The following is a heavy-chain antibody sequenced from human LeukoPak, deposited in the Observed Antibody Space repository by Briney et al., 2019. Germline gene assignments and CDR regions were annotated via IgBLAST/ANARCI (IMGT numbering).Heavy chain of an antibody. J-gene: IGHJ4*02. D-gene: IGHD4-11*01. CDR3: ARSNQADDY. V-gene: IGHV3-74*01. Sequence: GGSLRLSCAAAGFTFSSYWMHWVRQVPGKGLVWVSRVNPGGSSTAYADSVKGRFSISRDNARNTLYLQMNSLRDEDTAVYYCARSNQADDYWGQGTLVTVSS. CDR1: GFTFSSYW. CDR2: VNPGGSST.